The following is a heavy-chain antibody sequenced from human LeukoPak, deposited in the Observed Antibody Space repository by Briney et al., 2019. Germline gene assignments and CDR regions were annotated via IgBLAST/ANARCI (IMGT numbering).Heavy chain of an antibody. V-gene: IGHV4-34*01. CDR1: GGSFSGYY. CDR2: INHSGST. J-gene: IGHJ4*02. CDR3: ARDGGEMATIDY. D-gene: IGHD5-24*01. Sequence: PSETLSLTCAVYGGSFSGYYWSWIRQPPGKGLEWIGEINHSGSTNYNPSLKSRVTISVDKSKNQFSLKLSSVTAADTAVYYCARDGGEMATIDYWGQGTLVTVSS.